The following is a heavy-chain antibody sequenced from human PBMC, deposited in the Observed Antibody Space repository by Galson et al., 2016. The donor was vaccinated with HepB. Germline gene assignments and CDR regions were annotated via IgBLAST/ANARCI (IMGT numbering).Heavy chain of an antibody. CDR2: IWSDGRHK. CDR3: AKVREYSGNRFYYYYDLDV. Sequence: SLRLSCAASGFTFRAFGIHWVRQAPGKGLEWVAVIWSDGRHKYYADSVTGRFTISRDDSLDTVFLQMDSVRAWDTALSYCAKVREYSGNRFYYYYDLDVWGQGTTVTVSS. D-gene: IGHD4-23*01. CDR1: GFTFRAFG. V-gene: IGHV3-33*06. J-gene: IGHJ6*02.